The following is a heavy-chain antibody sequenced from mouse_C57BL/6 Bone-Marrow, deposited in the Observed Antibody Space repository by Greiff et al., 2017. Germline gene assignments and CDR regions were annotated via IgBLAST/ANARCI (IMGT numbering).Heavy chain of an antibody. CDR1: GFNIKDDY. Sequence: EVHLVESGAELVRPGASVKLSCTASGFNIKDDYMHWVKQRPEQGLEWIGWIDPENGDTEYASKFQGKATITADTSSNTAYLQLSSLTSEDTAVYYCTTFDGCYVAWFAYWGQGTLVTVSA. D-gene: IGHD2-3*01. CDR2: IDPENGDT. CDR3: TTFDGCYVAWFAY. V-gene: IGHV14-4*01. J-gene: IGHJ3*01.